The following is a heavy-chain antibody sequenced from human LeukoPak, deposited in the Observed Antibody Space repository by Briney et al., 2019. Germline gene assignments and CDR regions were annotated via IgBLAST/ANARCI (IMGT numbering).Heavy chain of an antibody. J-gene: IGHJ4*02. D-gene: IGHD3-10*01. CDR3: AREGTMVRGAQPLDY. V-gene: IGHV3-7*01. Sequence: PGGSLRLSCAASGFTFSSYWMSWVRQAPGKGLEWVANIKQDGSEKYYVDSVKGRFTISRDNAKNSLYLQMNSLRAEDTAVYYCAREGTMVRGAQPLDYWGQGTLVTVSS. CDR2: IKQDGSEK. CDR1: GFTFSSYW.